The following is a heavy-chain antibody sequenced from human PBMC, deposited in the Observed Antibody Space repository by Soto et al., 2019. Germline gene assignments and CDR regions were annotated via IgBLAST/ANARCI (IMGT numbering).Heavy chain of an antibody. J-gene: IGHJ4*02. CDR3: ARREEVVAAIVY. V-gene: IGHV4-30-2*01. D-gene: IGHD2-15*01. CDR2: IYHSGST. CDR1: GGSISSGGYS. Sequence: QLQLQESGSGLVKPSQTLSLTCAVSGGSISSGGYSWSWIRQPPGKGLEWIGYIYHSGSTYYNPSLKSRXXIXVXXSKSEFSLKLSSVTAADTAVYYCARREEVVAAIVYWGQGTLVTVSS.